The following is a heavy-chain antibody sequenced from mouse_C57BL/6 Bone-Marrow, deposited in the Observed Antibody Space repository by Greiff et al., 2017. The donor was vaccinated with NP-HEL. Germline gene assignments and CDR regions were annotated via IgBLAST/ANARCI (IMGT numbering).Heavy chain of an antibody. CDR2: IYPRSGTT. CDR3: ASGIYYEAY. V-gene: IGHV1-81*01. J-gene: IGHJ3*01. Sequence: QVQLQQSGAELARPGASVKLSCKASGYTFTSYGISWVKQRTGQGLEWIGAIYPRSGTTYYNEQFTGKATLTADKSSSTAYMELRSLTSEDSAVYFCASGIYYEAYWGQGTLVTVSA. D-gene: IGHD2-4*01. CDR1: GYTFTSYG.